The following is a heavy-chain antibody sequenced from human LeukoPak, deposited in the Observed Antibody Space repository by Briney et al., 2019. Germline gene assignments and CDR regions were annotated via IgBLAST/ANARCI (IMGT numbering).Heavy chain of an antibody. J-gene: IGHJ4*02. Sequence: ASVKVSCKASGYTFTGYYMHWVRQAPGQGLEWMGWISVYNGNTNYAQKVQGRVTMTTDTSTSTAYMELRSLRSEDTAVYYCARAPIAVAGNHDYWGQGTLVTVSS. CDR1: GYTFTGYY. D-gene: IGHD6-19*01. CDR2: ISVYNGNT. CDR3: ARAPIAVAGNHDY. V-gene: IGHV1-18*04.